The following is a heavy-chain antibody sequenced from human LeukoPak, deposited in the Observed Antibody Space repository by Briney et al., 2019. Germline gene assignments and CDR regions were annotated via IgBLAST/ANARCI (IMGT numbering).Heavy chain of an antibody. J-gene: IGHJ4*02. CDR1: GASITSDY. V-gene: IGHV4-4*07. Sequence: SETLSLTCSVSGASITSDYWSWIRQPAGKGLEWIGRIQTSDTNYNPSLKSRVTMSVDTSKNQFSLRLSSVTAADTAVYYCARDYSSGSYYGYADYWGQGTLVTVSS. CDR2: IQTSDT. CDR3: ARDYSSGSYYGYADY. D-gene: IGHD3-10*01.